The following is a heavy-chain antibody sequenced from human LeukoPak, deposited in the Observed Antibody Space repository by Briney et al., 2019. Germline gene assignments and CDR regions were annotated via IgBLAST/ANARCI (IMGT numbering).Heavy chain of an antibody. CDR1: GYTFTSYG. CDR3: ARSALYMVRGVSDY. Sequence: ASVKVSCKASGYTFTSYGISWVRQAPGQGLEWMGWISAYNGNTSYAQKLQGRVTMTTDTSTSTAYMELRSLRSDDAAVYYCARSALYMVRGVSDYWGQGTLVTVSS. D-gene: IGHD3-10*01. J-gene: IGHJ4*02. V-gene: IGHV1-18*01. CDR2: ISAYNGNT.